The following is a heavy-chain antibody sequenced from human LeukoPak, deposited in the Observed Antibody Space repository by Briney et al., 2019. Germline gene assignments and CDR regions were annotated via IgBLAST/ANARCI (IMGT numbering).Heavy chain of an antibody. CDR1: GGTFSSYA. Sequence: ASVKVSCKASGGTFSSYAISWVRQAPGQGLEWMGRIIPIFGIANYAQKFQGRVTITADKSTSTAYMELSSLRSEDTAVYYCARDDDILTGSNYYYYYGMDVRGQGTTVTVSS. J-gene: IGHJ6*02. V-gene: IGHV1-69*04. D-gene: IGHD3-9*01. CDR2: IIPIFGIA. CDR3: ARDDDILTGSNYYYYYGMDV.